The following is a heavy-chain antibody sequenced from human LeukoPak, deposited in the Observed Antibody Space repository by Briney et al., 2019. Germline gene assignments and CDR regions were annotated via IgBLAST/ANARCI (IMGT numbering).Heavy chain of an antibody. V-gene: IGHV3-7*01. CDR3: ARDGTGIWSGRDY. CDR1: GFTFNSYW. CDR2: IKQDGSEK. J-gene: IGHJ4*02. D-gene: IGHD3-3*01. Sequence: PGGSLRLSCAASGFTFNSYWMSWVRQAPGKGLEWVANIKQDGSEKYYVDSVKGRFPISRDNAKKLLYLQMNSLRAEDTGVYYCARDGTGIWSGRDYWGQGTLVTVSS.